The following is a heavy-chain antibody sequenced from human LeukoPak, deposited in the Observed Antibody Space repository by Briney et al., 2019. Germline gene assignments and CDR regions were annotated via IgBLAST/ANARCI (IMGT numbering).Heavy chain of an antibody. CDR3: ARATSGYDYFLLWFDP. D-gene: IGHD5-12*01. J-gene: IGHJ5*02. Sequence: SQTLSLTCAISGDSLSSNSATWIWIRQSPSRGLEWLERTYYRSKWYIDYAESVKSRITINPDTSKNQFSLQLNSVTPEDTAVYYCARATSGYDYFLLWFDPWGQGTLVTVSS. V-gene: IGHV6-1*01. CDR1: GDSLSSNSAT. CDR2: TYYRSKWYI.